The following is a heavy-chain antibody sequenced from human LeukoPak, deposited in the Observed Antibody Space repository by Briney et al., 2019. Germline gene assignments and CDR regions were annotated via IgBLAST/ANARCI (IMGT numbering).Heavy chain of an antibody. CDR1: GFTFSSYA. CDR3: ARGPLAAAGALTYYYYGMDV. J-gene: IGHJ6*02. D-gene: IGHD6-13*01. V-gene: IGHV3-23*01. Sequence: GGSLRLSCAASGFTFSSYAMSWVRQAPGKGLEWVSAISGSGGSTYYADSVKGRFTISRDNSKNTLYLQMNSLRAEDTALYYCARGPLAAAGALTYYYYGMDVWGQGTTVTVSS. CDR2: ISGSGGST.